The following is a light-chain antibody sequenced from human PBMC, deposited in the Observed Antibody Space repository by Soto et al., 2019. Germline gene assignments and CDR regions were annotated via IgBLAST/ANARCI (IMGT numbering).Light chain of an antibody. CDR3: QQYGTSPT. CDR1: QSVSNNY. CDR2: GAS. Sequence: EIVLTQSPGTPSLSPGERATISCRASQSVSNNYLAWYQQKPGQAPRRLIFGASGRATGIPDRFSGSGSGTDFTLTISRLEPEDFAVYYCQQYGTSPTFGQGTKVDIK. V-gene: IGKV3-20*01. J-gene: IGKJ1*01.